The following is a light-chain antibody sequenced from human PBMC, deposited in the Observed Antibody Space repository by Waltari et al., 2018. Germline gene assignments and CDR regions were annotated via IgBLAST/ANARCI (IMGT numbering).Light chain of an antibody. CDR1: QSVLYSSNNKNY. CDR3: QQYYSSPWM. Sequence: DIVMTQSPDSLAVSLGERATINCKSSQSVLYSSNNKNYLGWYQQKPGQTPNLLIYWASTRESGVPDRFSGSGSGTDFTLTISSLRAEDVAVYYCQQYYSSPWMFGQVTKVEIK. J-gene: IGKJ1*01. V-gene: IGKV4-1*01. CDR2: WAS.